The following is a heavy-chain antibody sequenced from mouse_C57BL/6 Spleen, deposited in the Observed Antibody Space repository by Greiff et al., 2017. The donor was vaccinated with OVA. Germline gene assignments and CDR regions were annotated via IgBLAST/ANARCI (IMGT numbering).Heavy chain of an antibody. CDR3: AKRGDYDGAWFAY. V-gene: IGHV1-50*01. CDR1: GYTFTSYW. Sequence: QVQLQQPGAELVKPGASVKLSCKASGYTFTSYWMQWVKQRPGQGLEWIGEIEPSDSYTNYNQKFKGKATLTVDTSSSTAYMQLSSLTSEDSAVYYCAKRGDYDGAWFAYWGQGTLVTVSA. J-gene: IGHJ3*01. D-gene: IGHD2-4*01. CDR2: IEPSDSYT.